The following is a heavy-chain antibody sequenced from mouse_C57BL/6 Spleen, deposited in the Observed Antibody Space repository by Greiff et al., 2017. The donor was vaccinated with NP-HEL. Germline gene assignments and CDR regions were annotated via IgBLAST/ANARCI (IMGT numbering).Heavy chain of an antibody. CDR3: ARGYDYDEYFDV. V-gene: IGHV1-55*01. D-gene: IGHD2-4*01. CDR2: IYPGSGST. J-gene: IGHJ1*03. Sequence: QVQLQQPGAELVKPGASVKMSCKASGYTFTSYWITWVKQRPGQGLEWIGDIYPGSGSTNYNEKFKSKATLTADTSSSTAYMQLSSLTSEDSAVYYCARGYDYDEYFDVWGTGTTVTVSS. CDR1: GYTFTSYW.